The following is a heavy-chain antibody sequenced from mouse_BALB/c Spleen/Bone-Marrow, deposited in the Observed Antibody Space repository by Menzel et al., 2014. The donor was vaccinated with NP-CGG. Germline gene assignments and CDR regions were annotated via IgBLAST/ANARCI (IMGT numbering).Heavy chain of an antibody. V-gene: IGHV5-6-4*01. CDR2: ISSGGSYT. J-gene: IGHJ4*01. Sequence: EVQLVESGGGLVKPGGSLKLSCAASGFTFSSYTMSWVHQTPEKRLEWVATISSGGSYTYYPDSVKGRFTISRDNAKNTLYLQMSSLKSEDTAMYYCTRGSIYDGYYYAMDYWGQGTSVTVSS. D-gene: IGHD2-3*01. CDR3: TRGSIYDGYYYAMDY. CDR1: GFTFSSYT.